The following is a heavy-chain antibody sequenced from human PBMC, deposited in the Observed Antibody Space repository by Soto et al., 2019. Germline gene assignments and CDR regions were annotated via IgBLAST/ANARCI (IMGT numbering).Heavy chain of an antibody. V-gene: IGHV4-34*01. CDR3: ARGRDVAYCGGDCYSRQNDY. CDR1: GGSFSGYY. CDR2: INHSGST. D-gene: IGHD2-21*02. J-gene: IGHJ4*02. Sequence: PWETLSLTCAVYGGSFSGYYWSWIRQPPGKGLEWIGEINHSGSTNYNPSLKSRVTISVDTSKNQFSLKLSSVTAADTAVYYCARGRDVAYCGGDCYSRQNDYWGQGTLVTVSS.